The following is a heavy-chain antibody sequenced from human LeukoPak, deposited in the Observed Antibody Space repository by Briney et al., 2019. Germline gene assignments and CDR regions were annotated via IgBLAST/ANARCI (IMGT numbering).Heavy chain of an antibody. CDR1: GYTFTSYY. V-gene: IGHV1-46*01. CDR3: ARDLDCSGGSCYPVLNY. CDR2: INPSGGST. Sequence: GASVKVSCKASGYTFTSYYMHWVRQAPGQGLEWMGIINPSGGSTSYAQKFQGRVTMTRDMSTSTVYMELSSLRSDDTAVYYCARDLDCSGGSCYPVLNYWGQGTLVTVSS. J-gene: IGHJ4*02. D-gene: IGHD2-15*01.